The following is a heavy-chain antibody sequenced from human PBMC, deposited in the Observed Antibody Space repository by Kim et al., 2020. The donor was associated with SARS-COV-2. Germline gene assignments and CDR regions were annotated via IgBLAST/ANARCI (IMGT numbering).Heavy chain of an antibody. Sequence: GGSLRLSCAASGFTFSDYYMSWIRQAPGKGLEWISYISSSGNTIYYAHSVKGRFTISRDNAKNSLYLQITSLRAEDTAVYYCARAYRSSVGIEPNFDYWGQGTLVSVSS. J-gene: IGHJ4*02. V-gene: IGHV3-11*01. CDR3: ARAYRSSVGIEPNFDY. CDR1: GFTFSDYY. CDR2: ISSSGNTI. D-gene: IGHD6-6*01.